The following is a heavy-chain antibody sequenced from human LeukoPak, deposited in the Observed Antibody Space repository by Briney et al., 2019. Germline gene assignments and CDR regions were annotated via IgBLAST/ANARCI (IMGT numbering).Heavy chain of an antibody. CDR3: ATWSSSWCAFDL. J-gene: IGHJ3*01. Sequence: ASVKDSLKASRYTFTGYYMHWVRQAPGQGLEWMGWINPKSGGSNYQQKFQGRVTLTRDTSITTAYMELSRLRYDDTAVYYCATWSSSWCAFDLWGQGTMVAVSS. V-gene: IGHV1-2*02. D-gene: IGHD6-13*01. CDR1: RYTFTGYY. CDR2: INPKSGGS.